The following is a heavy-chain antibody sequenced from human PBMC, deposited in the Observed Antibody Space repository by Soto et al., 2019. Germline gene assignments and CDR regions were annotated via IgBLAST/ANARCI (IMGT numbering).Heavy chain of an antibody. V-gene: IGHV4-34*01. CDR1: GGSFSGHS. Sequence: SETLSLTCAAYGGSFSGHSWTWIRQPPWKGLEWIGDINHSGRVNYSPSLKSRVTISLDTSKNQFSLTLSAVTAADTAMYYCSTRAYDTNGYYRFDPWGQGTLVTVSS. J-gene: IGHJ5*01. CDR2: INHSGRV. CDR3: STRAYDTNGYYRFDP. D-gene: IGHD3-22*01.